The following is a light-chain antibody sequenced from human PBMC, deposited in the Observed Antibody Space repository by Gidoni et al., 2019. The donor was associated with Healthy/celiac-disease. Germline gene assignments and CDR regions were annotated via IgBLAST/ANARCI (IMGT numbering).Light chain of an antibody. CDR2: GNS. CDR3: QSYDSSLSGYWV. CDR1: SSNIGAGYD. J-gene: IGLJ3*02. V-gene: IGLV1-40*01. Sequence: QSVLTQPPSVSGAPGQRVPISCTGSSSNIGAGYDVHWYQQLPGPAPKLLIYGNSNRPSGVPDRFSGSKSGTSASLAITGLQAEDEADYYCQSYDSSLSGYWVFGGGTKLTVL.